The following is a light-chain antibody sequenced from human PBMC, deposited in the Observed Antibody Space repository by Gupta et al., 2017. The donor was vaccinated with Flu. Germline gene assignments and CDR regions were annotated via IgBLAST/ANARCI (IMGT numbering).Light chain of an antibody. CDR2: WAS. V-gene: IGKV4-1*01. CDR1: QNVLYISNNKNY. CDR3: QQYYTTPWT. Sequence: DIVMTQSPDSLAVSLGERATINCKSSQNVLYISNNKNYLAWYQQKPGQPPKLLISWASTRESGVPDRFSGSGSGTDFTLTISSLQAEDVAVCYCQQYYTTPWTFGQGTSVEIK. J-gene: IGKJ1*01.